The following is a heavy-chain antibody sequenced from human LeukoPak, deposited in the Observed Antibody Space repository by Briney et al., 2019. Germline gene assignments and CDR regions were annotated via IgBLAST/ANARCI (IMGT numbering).Heavy chain of an antibody. CDR1: GGTFSSYA. CDR2: ISAYNGNT. Sequence: GASVKVSCKASGGTFSSYAISWVRQAPGQGLEWMGWISAYNGNTNYAQKLQGRVTMTTDTSTSTAYMELRSLRSDDTAVYYCARDLSYSSSWYVFTAVAGTEYYFDYWGQGTLVTVSS. CDR3: ARDLSYSSSWYVFTAVAGTEYYFDY. J-gene: IGHJ4*02. D-gene: IGHD6-13*01. V-gene: IGHV1-18*01.